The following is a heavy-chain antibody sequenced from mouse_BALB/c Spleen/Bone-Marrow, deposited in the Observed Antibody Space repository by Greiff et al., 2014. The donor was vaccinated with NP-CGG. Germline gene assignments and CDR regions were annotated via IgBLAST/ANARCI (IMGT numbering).Heavy chain of an antibody. D-gene: IGHD1-1*01. J-gene: IGHJ2*01. CDR2: IYPGDGDT. CDR3: ARVFYDSTSVY. V-gene: IGHV1-87*01. CDR1: GCTFTGYW. Sequence: LQESGAELARPGASVKLSCKASGCTFTGYWMQWVKQRPGQGLEWIGIIYPGDGDTRYTQKFKGKATLTADKSSSTAYMQLRNLASEDSAVYYCARVFYDSTSVYWGQGTTLTVSS.